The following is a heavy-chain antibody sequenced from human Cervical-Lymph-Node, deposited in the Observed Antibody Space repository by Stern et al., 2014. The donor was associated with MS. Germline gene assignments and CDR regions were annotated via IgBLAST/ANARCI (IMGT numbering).Heavy chain of an antibody. CDR2: INAYNGNT. D-gene: IGHD1-7*01. J-gene: IGHJ4*02. CDR1: GYTFTSYG. CDR3: ARDYTPFGRITETTSN. Sequence: QVQLVQSGAEVKKPGASLKLSCKASGYTFTSYGISWVRQAPGQGLEWMGWINAYNGNTNYAPKLQGRVTMTTDTTHSYPYMQLRSLRSDDSAVYYCARDYTPFGRITETTSNWGQGTLVTVSS. V-gene: IGHV1-18*01.